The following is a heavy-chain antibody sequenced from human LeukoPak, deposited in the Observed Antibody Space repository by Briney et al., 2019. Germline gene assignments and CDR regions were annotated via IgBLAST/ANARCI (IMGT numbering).Heavy chain of an antibody. V-gene: IGHV4-34*01. CDR3: ARGPQGVIDP. CDR2: INHSGST. D-gene: IGHD2-21*01. CDR1: GGSFSGYY. J-gene: IGHJ5*02. Sequence: SETLSLTCAVYGGSFSGYYWSWIRQPPGKGLEWIGEINHSGSTNYNPSLKSRVTISVDTSKNQFSLKLSSVTAADTAVYYCARGPQGVIDPWGQGTLVTVSS.